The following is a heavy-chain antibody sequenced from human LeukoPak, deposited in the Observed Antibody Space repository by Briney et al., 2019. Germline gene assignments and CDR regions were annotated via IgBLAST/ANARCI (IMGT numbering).Heavy chain of an antibody. Sequence: PGGSLRLSCAASGFTFSSYAMSWVRQAPGKGLEWVSAISGSGGSTYYADSVKGRFTISRDNSKNTLYLQMNSLRAEDTAVYYCAKVPSYYDSSGYQALDYWGQGTLVTVSS. J-gene: IGHJ4*02. CDR3: AKVPSYYDSSGYQALDY. CDR1: GFTFSSYA. V-gene: IGHV3-23*01. D-gene: IGHD3-22*01. CDR2: ISGSGGST.